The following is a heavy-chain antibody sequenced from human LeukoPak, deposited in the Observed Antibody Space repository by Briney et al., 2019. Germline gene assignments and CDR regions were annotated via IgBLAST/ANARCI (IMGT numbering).Heavy chain of an antibody. Sequence: GGSLRLSCAASGFTFRSNYMSWVRQAPGKGLEGVSVIYSGGSTYYADSVKGRFTISRDNSKNTLYLQMNSLRAEDTAVYYCAREGGSCYFDYWGQGTLVTVSS. CDR2: IYSGGST. CDR3: AREGGSCYFDY. CDR1: GFTFRSNY. V-gene: IGHV3-66*02. D-gene: IGHD2-15*01. J-gene: IGHJ4*02.